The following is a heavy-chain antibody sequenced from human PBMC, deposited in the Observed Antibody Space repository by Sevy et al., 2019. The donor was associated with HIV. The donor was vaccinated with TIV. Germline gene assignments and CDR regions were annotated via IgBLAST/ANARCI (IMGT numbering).Heavy chain of an antibody. CDR3: TRHQSPFGSRPYYYYGMDV. CDR1: GFTFSGSA. D-gene: IGHD1-26*01. V-gene: IGHV3-73*01. Sequence: GGSLRLSCAASGFTFSGSAMHWVRQASGKGLEWVGRIRSKANSYATAYASSVKGRFTISREDSKNTAYLQMNSLKTEDTAVNYCTRHQSPFGSRPYYYYGMDVWGQGTTVTVSS. J-gene: IGHJ6*02. CDR2: IRSKANSYAT.